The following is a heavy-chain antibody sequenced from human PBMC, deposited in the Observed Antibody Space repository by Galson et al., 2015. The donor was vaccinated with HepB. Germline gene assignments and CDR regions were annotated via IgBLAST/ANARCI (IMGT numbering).Heavy chain of an antibody. V-gene: IGHV3-30*03. Sequence: LSLTCAVYGGSFSGYYWSWVRQAPGKGLEWVAVISYDGSNKYYADSVKGRFTISRDNSKNTLYLQMNSLRAEDTAVYYCARARSYSSSWYLNWYFDLWGRGTLVTVSS. J-gene: IGHJ2*01. CDR1: GGSFSGYY. D-gene: IGHD6-13*01. CDR3: ARARSYSSSWYLNWYFDL. CDR2: ISYDGSNK.